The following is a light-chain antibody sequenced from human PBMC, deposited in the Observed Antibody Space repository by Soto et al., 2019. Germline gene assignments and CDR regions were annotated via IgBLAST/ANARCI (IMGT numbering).Light chain of an antibody. CDR2: DNI. CDR1: SSNIGAGYD. CDR3: QSYDSRLSGSV. J-gene: IGLJ2*01. Sequence: QSVLTQPPSVSGAPGQRVTISCTGSSSNIGAGYDVHWYQQLPGTAPKLLIYDNINRPSGVPDRVSGSKSGTSASLAITGLQTEDEADYYCQSYDSRLSGSVFGGGTKVTVL. V-gene: IGLV1-40*01.